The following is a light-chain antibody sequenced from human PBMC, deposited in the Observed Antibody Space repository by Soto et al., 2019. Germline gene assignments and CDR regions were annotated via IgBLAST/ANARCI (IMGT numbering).Light chain of an antibody. CDR1: SSNIGAGYD. J-gene: IGLJ2*01. Sequence: QLVLTQPPSVSGAPGQRVTISCIGSSSNIGAGYDVHWYQQLPGTAPKLLIYGDTNRPSGVPDRFSGSKSATSASLVITGLQAEDEADYYCQSYDTALNVYVVFGGGTQLTVL. CDR3: QSYDTALNVYVV. CDR2: GDT. V-gene: IGLV1-40*01.